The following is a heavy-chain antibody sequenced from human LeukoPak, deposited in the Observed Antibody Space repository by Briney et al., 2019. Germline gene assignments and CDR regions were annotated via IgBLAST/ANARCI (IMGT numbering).Heavy chain of an antibody. V-gene: IGHV4-59*01. Sequence: SETLSLTCTVSGGSISSYYWSWIRQPPGKGLEWIGYIYYSGSTNYNPSLKSRVTISVDTSKNQFSLKLSSVTAEDTAVYYCARTSPLGIAAAGPRDFQHWGQGTLVTVSS. D-gene: IGHD6-13*01. CDR2: IYYSGST. CDR3: ARTSPLGIAAAGPRDFQH. CDR1: GGSISSYY. J-gene: IGHJ1*01.